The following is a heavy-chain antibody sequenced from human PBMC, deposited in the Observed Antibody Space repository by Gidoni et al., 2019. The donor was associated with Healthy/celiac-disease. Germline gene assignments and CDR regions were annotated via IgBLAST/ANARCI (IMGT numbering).Heavy chain of an antibody. D-gene: IGHD3-16*01. CDR3: ARVLGLVDYFDY. Sequence: EVQLVESGGGLVQPGGSLRLSCAASGFIFSSYSMNWVRQAPGKGLEWVSSISSSSSTIYYANSVKGRFTISRDNAKNSLYLQMNSLRAEDTAVYYCARVLGLVDYFDYWGQGTLVTVSS. CDR1: GFIFSSYS. CDR2: ISSSSSTI. V-gene: IGHV3-48*01. J-gene: IGHJ4*02.